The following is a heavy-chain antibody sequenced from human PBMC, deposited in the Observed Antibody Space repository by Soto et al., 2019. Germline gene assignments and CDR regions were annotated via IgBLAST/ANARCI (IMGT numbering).Heavy chain of an antibody. J-gene: IGHJ4*02. D-gene: IGHD4-17*01. V-gene: IGHV4-59*08. CDR2: IYDSGRT. CDR1: GGSISSYY. Sequence: QVQLQESGPGLVKPSETLSLTCTVSGGSISSYYWSWIRQPPGKGLEWIGYIYDSGRTNYNPSLKSRVTIPVDTPKNQFSLKLSSVTAADTALYYCARHSGDADYPFDYWGQGTLVTVSS. CDR3: ARHSGDADYPFDY.